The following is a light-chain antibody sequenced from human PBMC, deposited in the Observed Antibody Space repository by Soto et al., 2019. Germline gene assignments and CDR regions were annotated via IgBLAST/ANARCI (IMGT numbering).Light chain of an antibody. CDR1: SSNIGAPYD. J-gene: IGLJ3*02. Sequence: QLVLTQPPSVSGAPGQRVTISCTGTSSNIGAPYDVHWYQQLPGTAPKLLIYANNNRPSGVPDRFSGSKSGTSASLAITGLQAEDEADYYCQSYDTSLSAWVFGGGTQLTVL. CDR2: ANN. CDR3: QSYDTSLSAWV. V-gene: IGLV1-40*01.